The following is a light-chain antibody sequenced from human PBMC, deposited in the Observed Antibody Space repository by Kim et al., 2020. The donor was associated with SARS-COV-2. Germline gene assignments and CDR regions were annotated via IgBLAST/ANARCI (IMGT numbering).Light chain of an antibody. V-gene: IGLV3-19*01. CDR2: GRN. J-gene: IGLJ1*01. Sequence: KGKFPCQGDRLTTYYANCDKRKPGPAPVLAIYGRNTPPAGTPALFSGSSSVNTASLTVTGAQGEDEADYYCDSRESSGNHVFGTGTKVTVL. CDR3: DSRESSGNHV. CDR1: RLTTYY.